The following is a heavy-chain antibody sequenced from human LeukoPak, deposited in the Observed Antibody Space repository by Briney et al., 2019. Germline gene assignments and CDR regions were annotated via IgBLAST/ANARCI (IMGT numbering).Heavy chain of an antibody. D-gene: IGHD2-2*01. CDR1: GGSFSGYY. Sequence: SETLSLTCAVYGGSFSGYYWSWIRQPPGKGLEWIGEINHSGSTNYNPSLKSRVTISVDTSKNQFSLKLSSVTAADTAVYYCAREVDAAAAYNWFDPWGQGTLVTVSS. CDR2: INHSGST. V-gene: IGHV4-34*01. CDR3: AREVDAAAAYNWFDP. J-gene: IGHJ5*02.